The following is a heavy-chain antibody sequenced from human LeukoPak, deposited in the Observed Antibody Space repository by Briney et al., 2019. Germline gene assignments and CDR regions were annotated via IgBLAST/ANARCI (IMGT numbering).Heavy chain of an antibody. CDR2: IYYSGST. CDR3: AKGGTYGGGADY. J-gene: IGHJ4*02. CDR1: GGSISSYY. Sequence: SETLSLTCTVSGGSISSYYWSWIRQPPGKGLEWIGYIYYSGSTNYNPSLKSRVTISVDTSNNQVSLRLSSVTAADTAVYYCAKGGTYGGGADYWGQGTLVTVSS. D-gene: IGHD1-26*01. V-gene: IGHV4-59*01.